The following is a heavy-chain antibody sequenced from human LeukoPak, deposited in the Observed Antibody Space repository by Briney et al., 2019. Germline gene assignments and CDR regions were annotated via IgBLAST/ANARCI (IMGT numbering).Heavy chain of an antibody. D-gene: IGHD3-16*02. Sequence: SGGSLRLSCTASEFTFSNYAMSWVRQAPGKAPEWVSGISDSGGSTYSADSVKGRFTISRDNSKNTLFLEMNSLRAEDTAIYYCAKKRYTNDYNWFDPWGQGTLVTVSS. V-gene: IGHV3-23*01. CDR1: EFTFSNYA. J-gene: IGHJ5*02. CDR2: ISDSGGST. CDR3: AKKRYTNDYNWFDP.